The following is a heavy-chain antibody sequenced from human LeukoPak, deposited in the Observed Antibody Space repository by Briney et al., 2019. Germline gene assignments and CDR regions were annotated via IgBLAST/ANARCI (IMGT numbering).Heavy chain of an antibody. CDR1: GYTFTSYY. J-gene: IGHJ5*02. V-gene: IGHV1-46*01. CDR3: ARDLSPYSSGWEIWFDP. CDR2: INPSGGST. Sequence: ASVKVSCKASGYTFTSYYMHWVRQAPGQGLEWMGIINPSGGSTSYAQKFQGRVTMTTDTSTSTAYMELRSLRSDDTAVYYCARDLSPYSSGWEIWFDPWGQGTLVTVSS. D-gene: IGHD6-19*01.